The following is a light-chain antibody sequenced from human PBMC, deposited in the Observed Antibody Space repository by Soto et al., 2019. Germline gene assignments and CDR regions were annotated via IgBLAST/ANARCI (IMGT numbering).Light chain of an antibody. Sequence: DIQMPQSPSSLSASVGDRVTITCRASQSISSYLDWYQQKPGKAPKLLIYAASSLQSGVPARFNGSGSGTDLTLTISSQQPEDFATYYCQQSYSTPFTVGPGTKVDIK. CDR3: QQSYSTPFT. CDR2: AAS. V-gene: IGKV1-39*01. J-gene: IGKJ3*01. CDR1: QSISSY.